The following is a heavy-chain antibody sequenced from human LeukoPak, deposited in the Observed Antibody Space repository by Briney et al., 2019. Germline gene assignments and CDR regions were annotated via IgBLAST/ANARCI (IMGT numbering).Heavy chain of an antibody. J-gene: IGHJ6*03. CDR2: INHSGST. CDR3: ARDYAYYDFWSGYYTGQLRYYYYYMDV. V-gene: IGHV4-34*01. D-gene: IGHD3-3*01. Sequence: SETLSLTCAVYGGSFSGYYWSWIRQPPGKGLEWIGEINHSGSTNYNPSLKSRVTISVDTSKNQFSLKLSSVTAADTAVYYCARDYAYYDFWSGYYTGQLRYYYYYMDVWGKGTTATVSS. CDR1: GGSFSGYY.